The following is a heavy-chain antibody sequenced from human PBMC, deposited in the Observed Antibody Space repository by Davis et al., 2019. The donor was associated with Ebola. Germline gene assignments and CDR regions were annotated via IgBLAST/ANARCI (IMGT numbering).Heavy chain of an antibody. CDR2: ISYDGSNK. J-gene: IGHJ6*02. CDR3: AKDRVPAGYYYGMDV. Sequence: PGGSLRLSCAASGFTFSSYAMHWVRQAPGKGLEWVAVISYDGSNKYYADSVKGRFTISRDNSKNTLYLQMNSLRAEDTAVYYCAKDRVPAGYYYGMDVWGQGTTVTVSS. CDR1: GFTFSSYA. V-gene: IGHV3-30-3*01. D-gene: IGHD2-2*01.